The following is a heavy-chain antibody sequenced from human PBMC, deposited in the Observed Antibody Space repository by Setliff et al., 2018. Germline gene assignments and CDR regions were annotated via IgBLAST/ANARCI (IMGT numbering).Heavy chain of an antibody. Sequence: GESLKISCKGSGYRFTTYWIGWVRQMPGKGLEWMGIVFSGDSDTRYSPSFQGQVTMSADKSINTAYLQWSSLKASDTAMYYCERLGGYCNGISCPGDFWGQGTLVTVSS. CDR3: ERLGGYCNGISCPGDF. CDR1: GYRFTTYW. J-gene: IGHJ4*02. D-gene: IGHD2-15*01. V-gene: IGHV5-51*01. CDR2: VFSGDSDT.